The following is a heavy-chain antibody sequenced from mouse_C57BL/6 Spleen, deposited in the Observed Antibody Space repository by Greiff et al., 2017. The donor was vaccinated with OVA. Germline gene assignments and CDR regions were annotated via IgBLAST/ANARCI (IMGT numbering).Heavy chain of an antibody. CDR1: GYTFTSYW. Sequence: QVQLQQPGAELVKPGASVKMSCKASGYTFTSYWITWVKQRPGQGLEWIGDIYPGSGSTKYNEKFTRKATLTVDTSSSRASMQRSSLTSEDSAFDYCAKRIITTVVASDYWGQGTTLTVSS. CDR3: AKRIITTVVASDY. D-gene: IGHD1-1*01. V-gene: IGHV1-55*01. J-gene: IGHJ2*01. CDR2: IYPGSGST.